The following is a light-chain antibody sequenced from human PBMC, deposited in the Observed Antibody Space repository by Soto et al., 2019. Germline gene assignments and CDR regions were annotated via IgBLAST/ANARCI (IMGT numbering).Light chain of an antibody. J-gene: IGLJ1*01. CDR2: EVS. CDR1: SSDVGGYNY. Sequence: QSVLTQPASVSGSPAQSITISCTGTSSDVGGYNYVSWYQHHPGKAPKLIIYEVSYRPSGVSNRFSGSKSGNTASLTISGLQADDEADYFCKSYAGSNTYVFGSGTKVTVL. CDR3: KSYAGSNTYV. V-gene: IGLV2-14*01.